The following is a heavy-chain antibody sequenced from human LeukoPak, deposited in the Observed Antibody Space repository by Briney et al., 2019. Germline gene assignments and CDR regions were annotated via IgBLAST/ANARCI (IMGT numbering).Heavy chain of an antibody. CDR2: IKSKTDGGTT. V-gene: IGHV3-15*01. Sequence: GGSLRLSCAASGFTFSNAWMSWVRQAPGKGLEWVGRIKSKTDGGTTDYAAPVKGGFTISRDDSKNTLYLQMNSLKTEDTAVYYCTGVSRSSWYDYWGQGTLVTVSS. CDR3: TGVSRSSWYDY. D-gene: IGHD6-13*01. CDR1: GFTFSNAW. J-gene: IGHJ4*02.